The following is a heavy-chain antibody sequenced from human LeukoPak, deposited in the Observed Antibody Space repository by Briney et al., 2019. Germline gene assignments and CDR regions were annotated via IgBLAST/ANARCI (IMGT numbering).Heavy chain of an antibody. CDR2: INYSDGKT. J-gene: IGHJ5*02. CDR1: GFTFSIYA. CDR3: AKDSGNRLYSYADL. V-gene: IGHV3-23*01. D-gene: IGHD3-10*01. Sequence: GGSLRLSCAAPGFTFSIYAMNWVRQAPGKGLEWVSGINYSDGKTSYADSVKGRFTISRDNSRNTLYLQMNSLRVEDTAVYYCAKDSGNRLYSYADLWGQGILVTVSS.